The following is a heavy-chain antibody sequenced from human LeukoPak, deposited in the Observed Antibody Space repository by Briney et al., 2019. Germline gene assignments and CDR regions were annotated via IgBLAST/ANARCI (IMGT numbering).Heavy chain of an antibody. J-gene: IGHJ4*02. CDR1: GYTFTSYY. CDR2: INPSGGST. D-gene: IGHD2-15*01. CDR3: ARDLFDCSGGSCYSGFLDY. V-gene: IGHV1-46*01. Sequence: ASVKVSCKASGYTFTSYYMHWVRQAPGQGLEWMGIINPSGGSTSYAQEFQGRVTMTRDMSTSTVYMELSSLRSEDTAVYYCARDLFDCSGGSCYSGFLDYWGQGTLVTVSS.